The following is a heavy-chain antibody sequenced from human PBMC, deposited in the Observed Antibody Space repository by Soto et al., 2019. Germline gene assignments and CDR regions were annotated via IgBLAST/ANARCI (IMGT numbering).Heavy chain of an antibody. CDR2: INPSGGST. D-gene: IGHD3-3*01. Sequence: ASVKVSCKASGYTFTSYYMHWVRQAPGQGLEWMGIINPSGGSTSYAQKFQGRVTITRDTSTCTVYMELSSLRSEDTAVYYCARDRFLDDFYYYGMDVWGQGTTVTVSS. CDR1: GYTFTSYY. V-gene: IGHV1-46*01. CDR3: ARDRFLDDFYYYGMDV. J-gene: IGHJ6*02.